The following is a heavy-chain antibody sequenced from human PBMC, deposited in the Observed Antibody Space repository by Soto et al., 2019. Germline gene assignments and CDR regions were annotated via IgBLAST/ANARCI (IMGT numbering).Heavy chain of an antibody. Sequence: EVQLVESGGGLVQPGGSLRLSCAASGFTFRSYWMHWVRQAPGKGLVWVSRINSDGSSTNYADSVKGRFTISRDNAKNTLYLQMNSLRAEETAVYYCARGVSALNDAFDIWGQGTMVTVSS. CDR2: INSDGSST. J-gene: IGHJ3*02. CDR1: GFTFRSYW. V-gene: IGHV3-74*01. CDR3: ARGVSALNDAFDI. D-gene: IGHD6-25*01.